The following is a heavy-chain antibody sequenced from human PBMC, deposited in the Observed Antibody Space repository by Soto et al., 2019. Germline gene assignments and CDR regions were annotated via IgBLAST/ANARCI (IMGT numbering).Heavy chain of an antibody. CDR1: GYVFTGYY. D-gene: IGHD3-22*01. CDR3: MRGASARDSSGYPYYFDP. CDR2: INCRSGGT. J-gene: IGHJ4*02. V-gene: IGHV1-2*02. Sequence: GASVKVSCKTSGYVFTGYYLHWVRQAPGQGLEWMGWINCRSGGTTYTQKFQGRVTLTMVTSTSTAYMELSSLISDDTALYYCMRGASARDSSGYPYYFDPWGQGTLVTVSP.